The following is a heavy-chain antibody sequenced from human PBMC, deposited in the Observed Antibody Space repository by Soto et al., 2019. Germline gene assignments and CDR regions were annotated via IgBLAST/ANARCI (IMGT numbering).Heavy chain of an antibody. CDR3: ARGSDGDYSDY. CDR1: GGSISNYY. CDR2: ISYSGST. Sequence: SETLSLTCTFSGGSISNYYWTWIRQPPGKGLEWIGYISYSGSTNYNPSLKSRVTISLDTSNKQFSLKLSSVTAADTAVYYCARGSDGDYSDYWGQGTLVTVSS. J-gene: IGHJ4*02. V-gene: IGHV4-59*01. D-gene: IGHD3-16*01.